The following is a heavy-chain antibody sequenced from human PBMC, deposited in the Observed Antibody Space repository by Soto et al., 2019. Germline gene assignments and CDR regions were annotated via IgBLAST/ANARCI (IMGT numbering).Heavy chain of an antibody. CDR2: ISYDGSNK. V-gene: IGHV3-30-3*01. CDR1: GFTFSSYA. D-gene: IGHD1-1*01. J-gene: IGHJ3*02. CDR3: ARENDDAFDI. Sequence: QVQLVESGGGVVQPGRSLRLSCAASGFTFSSYAMHWVRQAPGKGLEWVAVISYDGSNKYYADSVKGRFTISRDNSKNTLYLQMNSLRAEDTAVYYCARENDDAFDIWGQGPMVTVSS.